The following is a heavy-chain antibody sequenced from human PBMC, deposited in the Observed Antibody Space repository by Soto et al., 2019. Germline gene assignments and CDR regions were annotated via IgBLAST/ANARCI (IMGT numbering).Heavy chain of an antibody. D-gene: IGHD2-15*01. J-gene: IGHJ5*02. CDR2: IYYSGST. CDR3: ARPHCSGGSCYSNWFDP. CDR1: GGSISSSSYY. Sequence: SETLSLTCTVSGGSISSSSYYWGWIRQPPGKGLEWIGSIYYSGSTYYNPSLKSRVTISVDTSKNQFSLKLSSVTAADTAVYYCARPHCSGGSCYSNWFDPWGQGTLVTVSS. V-gene: IGHV4-39*01.